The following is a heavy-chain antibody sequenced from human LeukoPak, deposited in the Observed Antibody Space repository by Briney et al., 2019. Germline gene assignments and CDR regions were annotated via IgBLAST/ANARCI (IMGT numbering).Heavy chain of an antibody. D-gene: IGHD3-22*01. J-gene: IGHJ4*02. CDR3: AKDHLSSTYYYDSRGYPLDY. CDR2: ISGSGGST. Sequence: GGSLRLSCEASGFTFSTYGMSWVRQAPGKGLEWVSAISGSGGSTYYADSVKGRVTISRDNSKNTLYLQVNSLRVEDTAVYYCAKDHLSSTYYYDSRGYPLDYWGQGTLVTVSS. CDR1: GFTFSTYG. V-gene: IGHV3-23*01.